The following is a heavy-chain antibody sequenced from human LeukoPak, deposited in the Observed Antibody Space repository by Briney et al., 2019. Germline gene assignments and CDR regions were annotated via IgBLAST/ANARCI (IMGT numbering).Heavy chain of an antibody. CDR3: ARYPYCSSTSCYYFDY. CDR1: GGSISSGDYY. V-gene: IGHV4-30-4*08. Sequence: SQTLSLTCTVSGGSISSGDYYWSWSRQPPGKGLEWIGYIYYSGSTYYNPSLKRRVTISVDPSKNQFSLKLSSVTAADTAVYYCARYPYCSSTSCYYFDYWGQGTLVTVSS. D-gene: IGHD2-2*01. CDR2: IYYSGST. J-gene: IGHJ4*02.